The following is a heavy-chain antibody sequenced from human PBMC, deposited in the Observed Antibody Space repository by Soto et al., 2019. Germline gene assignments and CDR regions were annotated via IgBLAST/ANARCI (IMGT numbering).Heavy chain of an antibody. V-gene: IGHV3-33*08. CDR3: ASGRYGMDV. J-gene: IGHJ6*02. Sequence: GGSLRLSCAASGFAFSTSAMHWVRQAPGKGLEWVAVIWYDGSNKYYADSVKGRFTISRDNSKNTLYLQMNSLRAEDTAVYYCASGRYGMDVWGQGTTVTVSS. CDR2: IWYDGSNK. CDR1: GFAFSTSA.